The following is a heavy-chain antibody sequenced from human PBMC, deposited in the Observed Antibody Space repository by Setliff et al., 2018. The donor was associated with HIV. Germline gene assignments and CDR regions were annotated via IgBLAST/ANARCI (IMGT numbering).Heavy chain of an antibody. D-gene: IGHD2-8*01. V-gene: IGHV1-8*01. CDR1: GYSFTTYD. Sequence: ASVKVSCKASGYSFTTYDINWARQAPGQGLEWMGWVDPNTGNADYEQKFQGRVTMTRDTSISTAYMELSSLTSEDTAVYYCARMEYDVRDRAPNWFDPWGPGTLVTVSS. J-gene: IGHJ5*02. CDR2: VDPNTGNA. CDR3: ARMEYDVRDRAPNWFDP.